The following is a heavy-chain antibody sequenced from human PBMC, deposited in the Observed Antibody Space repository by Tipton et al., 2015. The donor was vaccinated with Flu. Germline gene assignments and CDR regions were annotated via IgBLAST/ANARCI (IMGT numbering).Heavy chain of an antibody. V-gene: IGHV4-59*08. CDR1: GGSISSYY. J-gene: IGHJ4*02. CDR3: ARYNSGSYYFDY. D-gene: IGHD1-26*01. CDR2: IYYTGST. Sequence: TLSLTCTVSGGSISSYYWSWIRQPPEKGLEWIGYIYYTGSTNYNPSLKSRVTISVDTSKSQFSLKLSSVTAADTAVYYCARYNSGSYYFDYWGQGTLVTVSS.